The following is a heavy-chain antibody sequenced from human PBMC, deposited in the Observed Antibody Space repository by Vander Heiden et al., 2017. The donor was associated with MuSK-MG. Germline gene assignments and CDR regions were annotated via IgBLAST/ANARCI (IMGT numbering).Heavy chain of an antibody. J-gene: IGHJ4*02. D-gene: IGHD2-15*01. CDR2: IYSGGST. CDR1: GTTGIGNY. Sequence: QLVGSGVGLVQRGGSLRHSCAASGTTGIGNYMSWVRQAPGKGLEWVSVIYSGGSTYYADSVKGRFTISRDNSKNTLYLQMNSLRAEDTAVYYCARDRPYCSGGSCYSGYWGQGTLVTVSS. V-gene: IGHV3-66*01. CDR3: ARDRPYCSGGSCYSGY.